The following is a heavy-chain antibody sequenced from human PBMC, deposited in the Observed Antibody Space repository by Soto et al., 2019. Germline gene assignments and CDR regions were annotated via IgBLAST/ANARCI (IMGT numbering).Heavy chain of an antibody. CDR2: IKPDGSEK. Sequence: EVQLVESGGGLVQPGGSLRLSCAASGFTFRNFWMGWVRQTPEKGLEWVANIKPDGSEKYYVDSVKGRFTISRDNAKNPFYRKMNSLRAENTALYYGGRKNYFAYGGQGPPAPVSS. CDR3: GRKNYFAY. CDR1: GFTFRNFW. V-gene: IGHV3-7*04. J-gene: IGHJ4*02.